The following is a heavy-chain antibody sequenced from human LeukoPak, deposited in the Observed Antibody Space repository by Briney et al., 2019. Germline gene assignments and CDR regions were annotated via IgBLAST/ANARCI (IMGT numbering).Heavy chain of an antibody. CDR3: ARARPYRSAFDI. J-gene: IGHJ3*02. CDR1: GGSFSGYY. CDR2: INHSGST. D-gene: IGHD3-16*02. V-gene: IGHV4-34*01. Sequence: SETLSLTCAVYGGSFSGYYWSWIRQPPGKGLEWIGEINHSGSTNYNPSLKSRVTISVDTSKNQFSLKLNSVTAADTAVYYCARARPYRSAFDIWGQGTMVTVSS.